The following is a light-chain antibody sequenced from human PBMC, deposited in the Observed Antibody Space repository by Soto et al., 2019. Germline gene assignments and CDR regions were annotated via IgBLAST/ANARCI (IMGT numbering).Light chain of an antibody. CDR1: QSVSSN. V-gene: IGKV3-15*01. J-gene: IGKJ4*01. Sequence: EIVLTQSPGTLSLSPGERATLSCRASQSVSSNLAWYQQKPGQAPRLLIYGASTRATGIPARFSGSGSGTEFTLTISSLQSEDFAVYYCHQYNNWPPLTFGGGTKVEIK. CDR2: GAS. CDR3: HQYNNWPPLT.